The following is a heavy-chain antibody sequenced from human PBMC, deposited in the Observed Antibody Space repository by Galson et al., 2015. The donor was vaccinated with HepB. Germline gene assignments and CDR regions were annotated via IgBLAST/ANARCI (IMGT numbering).Heavy chain of an antibody. CDR1: GFTFSNFW. CDR3: AREEWELPGSSYAMDV. J-gene: IGHJ6*02. Sequence: SLRLSCAASGFTFSNFWMSWVRQAPGKGLEWVTNIKVDGSETYYADSVKGRFTISRDNAKNSLYLQMNSLRAEDTAVYYCAREEWELPGSSYAMDVWGQRTTVSV. CDR2: IKVDGSET. V-gene: IGHV3-7*01. D-gene: IGHD1-26*01.